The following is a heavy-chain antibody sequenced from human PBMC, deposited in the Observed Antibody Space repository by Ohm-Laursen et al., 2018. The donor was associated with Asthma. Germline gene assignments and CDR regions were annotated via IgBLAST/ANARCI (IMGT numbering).Heavy chain of an antibody. CDR2: INPNSGGT. J-gene: IGHJ4*02. CDR1: GYTFTGYY. D-gene: IGHD6-19*01. V-gene: IGHV1-2*06. CDR3: ARILAVEEQFDY. Sequence: ASVKVSCKASGYTFTGYYMHWVRQAPGQGLEWMGRINPNSGGTNYAQKFQGRVTMTRDTSISTAYMELSRLRSDDTAVYYCARILAVEEQFDYWGQGTLVTVSS.